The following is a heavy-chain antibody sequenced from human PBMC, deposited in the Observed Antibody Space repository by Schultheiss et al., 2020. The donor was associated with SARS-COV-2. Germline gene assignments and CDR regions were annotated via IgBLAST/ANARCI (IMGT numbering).Heavy chain of an antibody. CDR3: ARDLESVTLDY. CDR1: GFTFSNYG. J-gene: IGHJ4*02. Sequence: VGSLRLSCAVSGFTFSNYGMHWVRQAPGKGLEWVAVIWYDGSIKFYADSVKGRFTISKDNSKSTLFLQMNSLRADDTAVYYCARDLESVTLDYWGQGTLVTVSS. CDR2: IWYDGSIK. V-gene: IGHV3-33*01. D-gene: IGHD5-24*01.